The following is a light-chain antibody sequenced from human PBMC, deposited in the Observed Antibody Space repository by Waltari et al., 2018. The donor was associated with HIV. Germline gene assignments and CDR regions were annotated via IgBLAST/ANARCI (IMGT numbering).Light chain of an antibody. J-gene: IGKJ4*01. V-gene: IGKV1-9*01. CDR1: QGVGSY. Sequence: IQLTQSPSFLSASVGDRVRITCRATQGVGSYLAWYQKKPGKAPNLLIYAVSVLQSGVPSRFSGNGSGTEFTLTISGLQPEDLATYYCQQLKTYPVTFGGGTKVDSK. CDR2: AVS. CDR3: QQLKTYPVT.